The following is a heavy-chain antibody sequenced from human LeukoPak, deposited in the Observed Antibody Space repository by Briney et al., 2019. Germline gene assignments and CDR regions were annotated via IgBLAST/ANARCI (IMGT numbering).Heavy chain of an antibody. D-gene: IGHD6-19*01. CDR3: VKGGQWLANLDH. J-gene: IGHJ4*02. V-gene: IGHV3-64D*06. CDR2: VTSNGGST. Sequence: PGGSLRLSCSASGFIFSTYAMHWVRQAPGKGLEYVSSVTSNGGSTYYADSVKGRFSISRDNSKDTLYLQIRSLRVEDTAVYYCVKGGQWLANLDHWGWGTLVTVSS. CDR1: GFIFSTYA.